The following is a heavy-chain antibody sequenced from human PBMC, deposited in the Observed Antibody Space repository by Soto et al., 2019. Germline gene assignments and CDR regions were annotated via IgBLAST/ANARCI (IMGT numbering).Heavy chain of an antibody. CDR3: TIQNARGVPDY. V-gene: IGHV3-15*07. D-gene: IGHD3-10*01. Sequence: EVQLVESGGGLVKPGGSLRLSCAASGFTFSNAWMNWVRQAPGKGLEWVGRIKSTTDGGTTDYAGPAKGRFTISRDDSKNTLYLQMNSLKTEDTAVYYCTIQNARGVPDYWGQGTLVTVSS. CDR1: GFTFSNAW. CDR2: IKSTTDGGTT. J-gene: IGHJ4*02.